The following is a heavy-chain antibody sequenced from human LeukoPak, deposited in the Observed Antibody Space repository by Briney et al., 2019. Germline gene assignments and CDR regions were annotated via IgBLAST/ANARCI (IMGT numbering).Heavy chain of an antibody. CDR3: ARWITYYYDSSGYSRYYFDY. CDR1: GGSLSGYY. D-gene: IGHD3-22*01. J-gene: IGHJ4*02. CDR2: INYSGNT. V-gene: IGHV4-34*01. Sequence: SETLSLTCAVYGGSLSGYYWTWIRQTPGKGLEWIGEINYSGNTNYNRSLKSRVTISADTSKNQFSLRLSSVTAADTAVYYCARWITYYYDSSGYSRYYFDYWGQGTLVTVSS.